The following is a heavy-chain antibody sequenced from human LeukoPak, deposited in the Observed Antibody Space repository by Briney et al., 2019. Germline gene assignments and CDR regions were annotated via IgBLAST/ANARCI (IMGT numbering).Heavy chain of an antibody. Sequence: SETLSLTCAVYGGSFSGYSWSWIRQPPGKGLEWIGYIYHSGSTYYNPSLKSRVTISVDRSKNQFSLKLSSVTAADTAVYYCARGGRRDGYNSLWYFDLWGRGTLVTVSS. D-gene: IGHD5-24*01. CDR1: GGSFSGYS. CDR2: IYHSGST. V-gene: IGHV4-30-2*01. CDR3: ARGGRRDGYNSLWYFDL. J-gene: IGHJ2*01.